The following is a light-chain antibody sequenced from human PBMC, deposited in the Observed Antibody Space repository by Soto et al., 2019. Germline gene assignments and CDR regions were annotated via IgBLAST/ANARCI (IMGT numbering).Light chain of an antibody. CDR2: GAS. CDR1: QTVSSNQ. Sequence: EIVLTQSPGTLSLSPGERATLSCRATQTVSSNQLAWYQQKPGQAPTLLIHGASTRAAGLPDRFSGSGFGTDFILAISRLEPEDFAVYYFQVDGSSPKTFGQGPKGEVK. J-gene: IGKJ1*01. V-gene: IGKV3-20*01. CDR3: QVDGSSPKT.